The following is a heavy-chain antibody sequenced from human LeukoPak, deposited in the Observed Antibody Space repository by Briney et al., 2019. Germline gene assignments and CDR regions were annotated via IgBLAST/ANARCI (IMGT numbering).Heavy chain of an antibody. CDR3: ARAYSSSAGDY. CDR2: IDPNSGGA. V-gene: IGHV1-2*06. CDR1: GYTFTGYY. D-gene: IGHD6-6*01. Sequence: GASVKVSCKASGYTFTGYYMHWVRQAPGQGLEWMGRIDPNSGGANYAQKFQGRVTMTRDTSISTAYMELSRLRSDDTAVYYCARAYSSSAGDYWGQGTLVTVSS. J-gene: IGHJ4*02.